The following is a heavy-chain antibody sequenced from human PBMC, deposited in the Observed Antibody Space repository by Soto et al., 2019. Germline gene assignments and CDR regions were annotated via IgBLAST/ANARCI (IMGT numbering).Heavy chain of an antibody. CDR2: IHNSSSSI. J-gene: IGHJ4*02. CDR1: GFTFSSYS. V-gene: IGHV3-48*02. D-gene: IGHD2-2*01. CDR3: ARGVHIIVLLPAAVDY. Sequence: EVQLVESGGGLVQPGESLRLSCAASGFTFSSYSMNWVRQAPGKGLVWVSYIHNSSSSIYYADSVRGRFTISRDNAKNSLYLQMNSLRDEDTAVYYCARGVHIIVLLPAAVDYWGQATLVTVSS.